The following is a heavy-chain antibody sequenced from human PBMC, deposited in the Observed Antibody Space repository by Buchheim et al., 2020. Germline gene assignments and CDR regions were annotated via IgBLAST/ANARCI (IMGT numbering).Heavy chain of an antibody. Sequence: QVQLQQWGAGLLKPSETLSLTCAVYGGSFSGYYWSWIRQPPGKGLEWIGEINHSGSTNYNPSLKSRVTISVDTSKNKFSLKLSSVTAADTAVYYCARGSGRDYYDIIGEGGFDYWGQGTL. J-gene: IGHJ4*02. CDR1: GGSFSGYY. V-gene: IGHV4-34*01. D-gene: IGHD3-22*01. CDR2: INHSGST. CDR3: ARGSGRDYYDIIGEGGFDY.